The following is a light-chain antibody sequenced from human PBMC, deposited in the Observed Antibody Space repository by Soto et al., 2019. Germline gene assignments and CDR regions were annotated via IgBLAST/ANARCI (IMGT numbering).Light chain of an antibody. V-gene: IGKV1-27*01. J-gene: IGKJ1*01. Sequence: DIQTTQSPSSLSASVGDRVTITCRASQGIRHYLAWYQQTPGKVPKLLIYEASNLQSGVPSRFRGGGSGTEFTLTISRLQPEDVETYYCQNFDSDPQTFGQGTKVDIK. CDR1: QGIRHY. CDR2: EAS. CDR3: QNFDSDPQT.